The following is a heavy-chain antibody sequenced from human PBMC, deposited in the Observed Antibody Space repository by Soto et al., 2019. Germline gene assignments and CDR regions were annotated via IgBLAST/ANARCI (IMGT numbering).Heavy chain of an antibody. CDR1: GTTFSNFA. CDR2: IILPFGTP. D-gene: IGHD3-22*01. Sequence: QVRLVQSGAEVKKTGTSVKVSCEASGTTFSNFAIGWVRQAPGQGLEWMGGIILPFGTPNYAQKFQGRVTISADEPMTTAYMELRGLRSEDTAVYYCVRGPDYEGYFDYWGQGTLVTVSS. J-gene: IGHJ4*02. V-gene: IGHV1-69*12. CDR3: VRGPDYEGYFDY.